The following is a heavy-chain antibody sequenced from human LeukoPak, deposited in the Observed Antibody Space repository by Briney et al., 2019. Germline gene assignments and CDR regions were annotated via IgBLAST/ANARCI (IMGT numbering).Heavy chain of an antibody. D-gene: IGHD4-11*01. CDR1: GFTFSSYS. V-gene: IGHV3-21*01. CDR2: ITSSSTYI. Sequence: GGSLRLSCAASGFTFSSYSMNWVRQAPGKGLEWVSSITSSSTYIYYVGSVRGRFTISRDNAKNSLYLQMNSLRAEDTAVYYCAKDLTVTSTCYFDSWGQGTLVTVSS. J-gene: IGHJ4*02. CDR3: AKDLTVTSTCYFDS.